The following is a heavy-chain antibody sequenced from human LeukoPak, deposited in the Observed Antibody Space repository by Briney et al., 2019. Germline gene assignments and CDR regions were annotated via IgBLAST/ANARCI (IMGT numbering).Heavy chain of an antibody. Sequence: ERSLRLSCAASGXTFSSYGMHWVRQAPGKGLEWVAVISYDGSNKYYADSVKGRFTISRDNSKNTLYLQMNSLRAEDTAMYYCAKDAAMVRGVPDYWGQGTLVTVSS. V-gene: IGHV3-30*18. CDR3: AKDAAMVRGVPDY. CDR1: GXTFSSYG. CDR2: ISYDGSNK. D-gene: IGHD3-10*01. J-gene: IGHJ4*02.